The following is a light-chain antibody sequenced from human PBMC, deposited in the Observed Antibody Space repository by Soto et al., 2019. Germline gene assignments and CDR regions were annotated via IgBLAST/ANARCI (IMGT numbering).Light chain of an antibody. Sequence: EIVLTQSPPTLSLSRGERVTLSCGASQSVTRHLAWYQQKPGQAPRLLIYDASNRAPGIPARFSGSGSGTDFTLTISSLEPEDFAVYYCQQRSNWPLTFGGGTKVDIK. CDR3: QQRSNWPLT. V-gene: IGKV3-11*01. CDR2: DAS. J-gene: IGKJ4*01. CDR1: QSVTRH.